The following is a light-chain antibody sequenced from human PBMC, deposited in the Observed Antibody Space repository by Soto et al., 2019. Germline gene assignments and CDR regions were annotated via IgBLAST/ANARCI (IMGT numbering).Light chain of an antibody. J-gene: IGKJ1*01. Sequence: DVQMNQSPSTLSASVGDRVTITCRASQSISTWLAWYQQKPGKAPKLLIYDASSLESGVQSRFSGSGSGTEFPLTISSLQPEDFASYYCXQYDSYSTXGQGTKVDI. CDR1: QSISTW. V-gene: IGKV1-5*01. CDR3: XQYDSYST. CDR2: DAS.